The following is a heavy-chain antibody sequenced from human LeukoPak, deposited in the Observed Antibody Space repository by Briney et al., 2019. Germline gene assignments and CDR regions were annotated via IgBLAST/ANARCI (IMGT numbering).Heavy chain of an antibody. J-gene: IGHJ4*02. CDR2: ISSSGSTI. CDR3: ARVMRTNGNDY. CDR1: GFTFSSYE. V-gene: IGHV3-48*03. D-gene: IGHD2-8*01. Sequence: GGSLRLSCAASGFTFSSYEMNWVRQAPGKGLEWVSYISSSGSTIHYADSVKGRFTISRDNAKNSLSLQMNSLRAEDTAVYYCARVMRTNGNDYWGQGTLVTVSS.